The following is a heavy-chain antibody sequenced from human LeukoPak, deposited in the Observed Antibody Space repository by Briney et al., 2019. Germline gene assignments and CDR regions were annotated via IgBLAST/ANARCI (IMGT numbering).Heavy chain of an antibody. CDR3: AITEGAYDAFDI. V-gene: IGHV1-46*01. Sequence: ASVKVSCKASGYTFTNYYMHWVRQAPGQGLEWMGIINPSGGSTSYAQKFQGRVTMTRDTSTSTVYMELSSLRSEDTAVYYCAITEGAYDAFDIWGQGTMVTVSS. D-gene: IGHD1-26*01. CDR2: INPSGGST. CDR1: GYTFTNYY. J-gene: IGHJ3*02.